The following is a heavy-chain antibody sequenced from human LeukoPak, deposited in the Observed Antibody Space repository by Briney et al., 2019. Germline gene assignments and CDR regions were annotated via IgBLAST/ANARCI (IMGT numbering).Heavy chain of an antibody. Sequence: ASVKVSCKVSGYTLTELSMHWVRQAPGKGLEWMGGFDPEDGETIYAQKFQGRVTMTEDTSTDTAYMELSSLRSEDTAVYYCARGLRFRGHFVYWGQGTLVTVSS. CDR1: GYTLTELS. J-gene: IGHJ4*02. D-gene: IGHD3-10*01. CDR2: FDPEDGET. CDR3: ARGLRFRGHFVY. V-gene: IGHV1-24*01.